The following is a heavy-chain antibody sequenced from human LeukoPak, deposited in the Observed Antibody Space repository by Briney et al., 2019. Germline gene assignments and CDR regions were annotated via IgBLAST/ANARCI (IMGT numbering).Heavy chain of an antibody. Sequence: GESLKISCKGSGYSFTSYWIGWVRQMPGKGLEWMGIIYPGDSDTRYSPSFQGQVTISADKSISTAYLQWSSLKASDTAMYYCARTYYYGSGSYYNWPHYWGQGTLVTVSS. V-gene: IGHV5-51*01. CDR3: ARTYYYGSGSYYNWPHY. D-gene: IGHD3-10*01. CDR1: GYSFTSYW. CDR2: IYPGDSDT. J-gene: IGHJ4*02.